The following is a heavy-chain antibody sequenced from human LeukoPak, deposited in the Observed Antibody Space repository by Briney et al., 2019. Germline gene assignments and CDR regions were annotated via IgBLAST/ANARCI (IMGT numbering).Heavy chain of an antibody. CDR3: ASTVAGRIYFDY. Sequence: PSETLSLTCTVSGGSISSGGYYWSWIRQPPGKGLEWIGYIYHSGSTYYNPSLKSRVTISVDRSKNQFSLKLSSVTAADTAVYYCASTVAGRIYFDYWGQGTLVTVSS. D-gene: IGHD6-19*01. J-gene: IGHJ4*02. CDR1: GGSISSGGYY. CDR2: IYHSGST. V-gene: IGHV4-30-2*01.